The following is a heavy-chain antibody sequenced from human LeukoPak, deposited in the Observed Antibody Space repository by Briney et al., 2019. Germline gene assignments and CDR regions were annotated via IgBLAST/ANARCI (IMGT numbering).Heavy chain of an antibody. V-gene: IGHV3-7*01. D-gene: IGHD2-15*01. CDR2: IKQDGSEK. CDR1: GFTFSSYW. Sequence: VGSLRLSCAASGFTFSSYWMSWVRQAPGKGLEWMANIKQDGSEKYYVDSVKGRFTISRDNAKNSLYLQMNSLRAEDTAVYYCARAGTVVVVAATDFDYWGQGTLVTVSS. J-gene: IGHJ4*02. CDR3: ARAGTVVVVAATDFDY.